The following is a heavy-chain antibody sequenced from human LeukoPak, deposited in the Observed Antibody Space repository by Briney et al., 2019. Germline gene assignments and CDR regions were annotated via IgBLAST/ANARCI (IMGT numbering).Heavy chain of an antibody. Sequence: TGGSLRLSCVASGFTLRSYPLSWVRQAPGKGLEWVSAISGSGVNTYYSDSVRGRFTISRDNSKNTLYLDMNSPEAHDTAVYFCAKGTYSAERRAYNGLLDSWGQGTLVTVSS. CDR2: ISGSGVNT. D-gene: IGHD1-1*01. J-gene: IGHJ4*02. V-gene: IGHV3-23*01. CDR1: GFTLRSYP. CDR3: AKGTYSAERRAYNGLLDS.